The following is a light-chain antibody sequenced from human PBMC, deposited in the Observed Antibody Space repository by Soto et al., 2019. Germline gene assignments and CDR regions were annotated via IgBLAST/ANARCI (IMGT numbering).Light chain of an antibody. CDR2: DAS. V-gene: IGKV1-5*01. CDR1: QSISSW. CDR3: QQYSTYPLT. J-gene: IGKJ5*01. Sequence: DIHMTQSPSTLSASVGDRVTITCRATQSISSWLAWYQQKPGKAPKLLISDASSLQTEVPSRFSGSGSGTEFTLTISSLQPDDFATYYCQQYSTYPLTFGQGTRLEIK.